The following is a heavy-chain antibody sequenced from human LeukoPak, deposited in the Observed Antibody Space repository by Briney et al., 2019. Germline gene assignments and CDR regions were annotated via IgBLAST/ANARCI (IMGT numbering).Heavy chain of an antibody. CDR3: AKDFTPEVGYGMDV. J-gene: IGHJ6*02. CDR2: ISGSGGST. V-gene: IGHV3-23*01. D-gene: IGHD1-26*01. Sequence: GGSLRLSCAASGFTFSSYAMIWVRQAPGKGLEWVSAISGSGGSTYYADSVKGRFTISRDNYKNTLYLQMNSLRAEDTAVYYCAKDFTPEVGYGMDVWGQGTTVTVSS. CDR1: GFTFSSYA.